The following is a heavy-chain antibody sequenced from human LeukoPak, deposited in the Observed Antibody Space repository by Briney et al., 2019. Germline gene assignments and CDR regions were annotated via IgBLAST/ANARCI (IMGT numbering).Heavy chain of an antibody. CDR1: GFTFSSYW. J-gene: IGHJ5*02. CDR3: ARAYSIAAKKKGYWFDP. CDR2: IKQDGSEK. V-gene: IGHV3-7*01. D-gene: IGHD6-13*01. Sequence: GGSLRLSCAASGFTFSSYWMSWVRQAPGKGLEWVANIKQDGSEKYYVDSVKGRFTVSRDNAKNSLYLQMNSLRAEDTAVYYCARAYSIAAKKKGYWFDPWGQGTLVTVSS.